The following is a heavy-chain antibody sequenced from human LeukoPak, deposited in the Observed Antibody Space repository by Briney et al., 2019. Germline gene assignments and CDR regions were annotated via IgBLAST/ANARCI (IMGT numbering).Heavy chain of an antibody. J-gene: IGHJ4*02. CDR2: INQDGSEI. CDR1: GFTFSNYW. V-gene: IGHV3-7*01. Sequence: GGSLRLSCAASGFTFSNYWMSWVRQAPGKGLEWLANINQDGSEIYYVDSVKGRFTISRDNGKNSLYLQINSLRADDTAVYYCARVDYVWGSYRYTSNFDYWGQGTLVTVSS. D-gene: IGHD3-16*02. CDR3: ARVDYVWGSYRYTSNFDY.